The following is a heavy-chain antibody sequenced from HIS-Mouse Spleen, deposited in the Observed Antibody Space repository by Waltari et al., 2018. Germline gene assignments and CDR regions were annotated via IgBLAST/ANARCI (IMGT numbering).Heavy chain of an antibody. V-gene: IGHV1-8*01. D-gene: IGHD4-4*01. CDR2: MNPNSGNT. J-gene: IGHJ4*02. CDR3: ARGHDYSNYFDY. CDR1: GYTFASYD. Sequence: QVQLVQSGAEVKKPGASVKVSCKASGYTFASYDINWVRQATGQGLEWMGWMNPNSGNTGHAPKFQGRVTMTRNTSISTAYMELSSLRSEDTAVYYCARGHDYSNYFDYWGQGTLVTVSS.